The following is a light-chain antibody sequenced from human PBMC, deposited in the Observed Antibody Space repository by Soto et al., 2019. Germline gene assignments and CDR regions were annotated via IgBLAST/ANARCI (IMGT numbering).Light chain of an antibody. CDR3: TVWDDSLRGRL. Sequence: QSVLTQPPSASGTPGQRVTISCSGSSSNIESNYVYWYQQLPGTAPRLLIYRNNQRPSGVPDRFSGSKSGTSAALAISALLFEDEADYYCTVWDDSLRGRLFGGGTKLTVL. CDR1: SSNIESNY. J-gene: IGLJ2*01. CDR2: RNN. V-gene: IGLV1-47*01.